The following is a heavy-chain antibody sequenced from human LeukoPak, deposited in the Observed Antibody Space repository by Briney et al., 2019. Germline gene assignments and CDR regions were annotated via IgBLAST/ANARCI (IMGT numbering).Heavy chain of an antibody. D-gene: IGHD1-1*01. CDR2: ISSSSSYI. CDR1: GFTFSSYS. Sequence: GGSLRLSCAASGFTFSSYSMNWVRQALGKGLEWVSSISSSSSYIYYADSVKGRFTISRDNAKNSLYLQMNSLRAEDTAVYYCARDPQLERRRDNWFDPWGQGTLVTVSS. J-gene: IGHJ5*02. V-gene: IGHV3-21*01. CDR3: ARDPQLERRRDNWFDP.